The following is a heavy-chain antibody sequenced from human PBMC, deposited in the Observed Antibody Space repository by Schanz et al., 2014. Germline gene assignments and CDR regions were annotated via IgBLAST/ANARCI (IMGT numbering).Heavy chain of an antibody. CDR2: ISHDGSNK. CDR3: AKIGYGGLLNYYIDH. J-gene: IGHJ4*02. CDR1: RFTFNAYD. D-gene: IGHD3-16*01. V-gene: IGHV3-30*18. Sequence: QVHLVESGGGVVRPGGSLRLSCAASRFTFNAYDMYWIRQAPGKGLEWVALISHDGSNKNSADSVKGRFTISRDNSKNTLYLQMSSLKTEDTAVYYCAKIGYGGLLNYYIDHWGQGTLVTVSS.